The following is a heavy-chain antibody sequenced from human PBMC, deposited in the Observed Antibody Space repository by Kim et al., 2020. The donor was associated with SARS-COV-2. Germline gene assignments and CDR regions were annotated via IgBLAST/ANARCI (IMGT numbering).Heavy chain of an antibody. Sequence: ASVKVSCKASGYTFTSYDINWVRQATGQGLEWMGWMNPNSGNTGYAQKFQGRVTMTRNTSISTAYMELSSLRSEETAVYYCARGGRYCTSTSCYSGYGMDVWGQGTTVTVSS. V-gene: IGHV1-8*01. CDR1: GYTFTSYD. CDR3: ARGGRYCTSTSCYSGYGMDV. J-gene: IGHJ6*02. CDR2: MNPNSGNT. D-gene: IGHD2-2*01.